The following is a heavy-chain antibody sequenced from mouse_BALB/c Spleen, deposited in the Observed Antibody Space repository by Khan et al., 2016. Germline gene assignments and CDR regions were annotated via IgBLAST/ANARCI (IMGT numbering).Heavy chain of an antibody. CDR3: ATGGYDWFAY. CDR1: GYTFTSYW. D-gene: IGHD2-14*01. CDR2: INPSTGYT. V-gene: IGHV1-7*01. J-gene: IGHJ3*01. Sequence: QVQLQQSGAELAKPGASVKMSCKPSGYTFTSYWMHWVKQRPGQGLEWIGYINPSTGYTEYNQKFKDKATLTADKSSSTAYMQLSSLTSEDSAVYYCATGGYDWFAYWGQGTLVTVSA.